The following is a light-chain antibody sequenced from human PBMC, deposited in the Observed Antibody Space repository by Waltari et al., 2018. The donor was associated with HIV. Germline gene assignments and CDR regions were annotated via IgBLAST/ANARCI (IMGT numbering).Light chain of an antibody. V-gene: IGKV3-15*01. CDR1: QSVSSS. Sequence: DIVMTQSPATLSVSPGERATLPCRASQSVSSSVEWYQQKPGQAPRLLIYGASNRATGIPARFSGSGSGTEFTLTISSLQSEDFAVYYCQQYNKWPPLWTFGQGTKVEIK. CDR2: GAS. CDR3: QQYNKWPPLWT. J-gene: IGKJ1*01.